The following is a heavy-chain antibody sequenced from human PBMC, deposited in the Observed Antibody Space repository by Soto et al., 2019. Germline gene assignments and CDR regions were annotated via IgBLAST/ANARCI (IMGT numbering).Heavy chain of an antibody. V-gene: IGHV1-18*01. Sequence: QVQLVQSGGEMRKPGASVKVSCKASGYTFTNFGISWVRQAPGQGFEWVGWISGYNGDTNNAPKYRGRVIMTKDTPTATATIELSTVPPDVRAVYYCAKDYEIGEEDRFDHWGQGTLVSVSP. CDR1: GYTFTNFG. J-gene: IGHJ5*02. D-gene: IGHD3-10*01. CDR3: AKDYEIGEEDRFDH. CDR2: ISGYNGDT.